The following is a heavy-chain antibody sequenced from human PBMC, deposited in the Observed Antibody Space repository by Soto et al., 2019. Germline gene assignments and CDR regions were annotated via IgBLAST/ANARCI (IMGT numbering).Heavy chain of an antibody. Sequence: SETLSLTCTVSGGSISSGGYYWSWIRQHPGKGLEWIGYIYYSGSTYYNPSLKSRVTISVGTSKNQFSLKLSSVTAADTAVYYCARADSSGYYPFDYWGQGTLVTVSS. CDR2: IYYSGST. V-gene: IGHV4-31*03. D-gene: IGHD3-22*01. J-gene: IGHJ4*02. CDR3: ARADSSGYYPFDY. CDR1: GGSISSGGYY.